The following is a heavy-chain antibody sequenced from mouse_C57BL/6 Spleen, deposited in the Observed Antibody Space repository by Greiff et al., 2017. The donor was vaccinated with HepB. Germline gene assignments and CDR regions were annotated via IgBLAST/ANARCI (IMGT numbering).Heavy chain of an antibody. D-gene: IGHD3-1*01. CDR3: AREPGRLWAMDY. CDR1: GFTFSDYG. V-gene: IGHV5-17*01. Sequence: DVKLVESGGGLVKPGGSLKLSCAASGFTFSDYGMHWVRQAPEKGLEWVAYISSGSSTIYYADTVKGRFTISRDNAKNTLFLQMTSLRSEDTAMYYCAREPGRLWAMDYWGQGTSVTVSS. J-gene: IGHJ4*01. CDR2: ISSGSSTI.